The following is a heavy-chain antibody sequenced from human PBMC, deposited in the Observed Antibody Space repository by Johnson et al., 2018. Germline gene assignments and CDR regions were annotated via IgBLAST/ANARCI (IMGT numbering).Heavy chain of an antibody. V-gene: IGHV3-15*01. J-gene: IGHJ4*02. CDR1: GFIFSNAW. D-gene: IGHD2-21*01. CDR2: VKSKTDDGAT. CDR3: TVPAVGHIRY. Sequence: VQLVQSGGGLVKPGGSLRLSCAASGFIFSNAWMSWVRQAPGKGLEWVGRVKSKTDDGATDYAAFVKGRFTISRDDSKNTLYLQMSYLKTEDTAVYYCTVPAVGHIRYWGQGTLVTVSA.